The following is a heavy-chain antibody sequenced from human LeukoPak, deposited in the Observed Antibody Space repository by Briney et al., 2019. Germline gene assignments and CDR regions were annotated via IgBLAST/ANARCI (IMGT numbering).Heavy chain of an antibody. CDR2: ISPSAGDT. Sequence: SLRLSCAASGFTFSTYAMTWVRQAPGKGLEWVSSISPSAGDTFYADSVKGRFTISRVNSKRTLYLQMNSLRAEDTALYYCARVMFSSGWVGLDYWGQGTLVTVSS. J-gene: IGHJ4*02. V-gene: IGHV3-23*01. D-gene: IGHD6-19*01. CDR1: GFTFSTYA. CDR3: ARVMFSSGWVGLDY.